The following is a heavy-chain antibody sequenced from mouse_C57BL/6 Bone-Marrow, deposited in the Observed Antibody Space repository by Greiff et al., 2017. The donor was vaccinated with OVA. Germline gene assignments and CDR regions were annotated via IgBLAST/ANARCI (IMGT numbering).Heavy chain of an antibody. Sequence: VQLQQPGAELVKPGASVMMSCKASGYTFTSYWITWVKQRPGQGLEWIGDFYPGSGSTNYNEKFKSKATLTVATSSSTAYMQLSSLTSEDSAVYYGARVTTVVATRARNYWGQGASVTVSS. CDR2: FYPGSGST. J-gene: IGHJ4*01. CDR3: ARVTTVVATRARNY. D-gene: IGHD1-1*01. CDR1: GYTFTSYW. V-gene: IGHV1-55*01.